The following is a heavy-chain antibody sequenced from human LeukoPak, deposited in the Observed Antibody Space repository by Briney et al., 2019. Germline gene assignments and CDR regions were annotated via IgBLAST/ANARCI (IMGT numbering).Heavy chain of an antibody. CDR2: MSSDGSDT. Sequence: GSLRLSCAASGFTFSNFWMHWVRQAPGKGLEWVSRMSSDGSDTRYADPVKGRFTISRDNAKNTLYLQMNSLRAEDTAVYYCSRDKTGELDLWGRGTLVTVSP. V-gene: IGHV3-74*01. CDR3: SRDKTGELDL. D-gene: IGHD7-27*01. J-gene: IGHJ2*01. CDR1: GFTFSNFW.